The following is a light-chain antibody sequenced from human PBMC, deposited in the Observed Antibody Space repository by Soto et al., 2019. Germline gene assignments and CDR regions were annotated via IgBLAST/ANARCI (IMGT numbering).Light chain of an antibody. Sequence: EIVLTQSPATLSLSPGERATLSCRASQSVSSYLAWYQQKPGQAPRLLIYDASNRATGIPARFSDSGAGTDFTLTISSLGPEDFAVYYCQQRSNWPGLTFGGGPKLEIK. CDR3: QQRSNWPGLT. CDR2: DAS. V-gene: IGKV3-11*01. CDR1: QSVSSY. J-gene: IGKJ4*01.